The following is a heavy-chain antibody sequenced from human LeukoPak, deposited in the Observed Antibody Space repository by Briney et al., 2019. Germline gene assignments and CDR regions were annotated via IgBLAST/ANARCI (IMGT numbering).Heavy chain of an antibody. J-gene: IGHJ4*02. CDR2: INHSGST. V-gene: IGHV4-34*01. CDR3: ARNSVPSFYSDTSGYFYY. CDR1: GVSFSGYY. D-gene: IGHD3-22*01. Sequence: PSETLSLTCGVSGVSFSGYYFSWVRQSPEKGLEWIGEINHSGSTNYNPSLKSRVTISVDTAKKQISLRLNSVTAADTAVYYCARNSVPSFYSDTSGYFYYWGQGTLVTVSS.